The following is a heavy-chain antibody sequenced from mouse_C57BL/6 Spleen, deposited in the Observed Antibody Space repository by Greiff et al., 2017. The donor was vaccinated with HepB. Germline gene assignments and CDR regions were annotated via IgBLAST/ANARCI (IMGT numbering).Heavy chain of an antibody. V-gene: IGHV5-17*01. Sequence: EVNVGESGGGLVKPGGSLKLSCAASGFTFSDYGMHWVRQAPEKGLEWVAYISSGSSTIYYADTVKGRFTISRDNAKNTLFLQMTRLRSEDTAMYYCARHYYGSSYGAMDYWGQRTSVTVSS. CDR1: GFTFSDYG. CDR3: ARHYYGSSYGAMDY. J-gene: IGHJ4*01. CDR2: ISSGSSTI. D-gene: IGHD1-1*01.